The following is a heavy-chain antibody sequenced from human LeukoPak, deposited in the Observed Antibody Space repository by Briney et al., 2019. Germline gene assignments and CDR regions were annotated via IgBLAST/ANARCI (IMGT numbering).Heavy chain of an antibody. CDR3: TRESGPYCPFGY. Sequence: SETLSLTCGVSGGSITSTNWWSWVRQPPGQGLEWTGEISLTGRTNYNPSLIGRVIMSLDESRNQLSLTLTSVTAADTAMYYCTRESGPYCPFGYWGQGTLVVVPS. CDR2: ISLTGRT. J-gene: IGHJ4*02. V-gene: IGHV4-4*02. CDR1: GGSITSTNW. D-gene: IGHD1-26*01.